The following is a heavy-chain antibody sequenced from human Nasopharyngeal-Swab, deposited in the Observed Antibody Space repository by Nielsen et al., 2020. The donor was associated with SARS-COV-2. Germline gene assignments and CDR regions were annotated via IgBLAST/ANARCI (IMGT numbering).Heavy chain of an antibody. V-gene: IGHV6-1*01. J-gene: IGHJ4*02. Sequence: QTHSLTCAISGDSVSSNSAAWNWIRQSPSRGLEWLGRTYYRSKWYNDYAVSVKSRLTINPDTSKNQFSLQLNSVTPEDTAVYYCARVGPRHYDFWSGYSFDYWGQGTLVTVSS. CDR1: GDSVSSNSAA. CDR2: TYYRSKWYN. D-gene: IGHD3-3*01. CDR3: ARVGPRHYDFWSGYSFDY.